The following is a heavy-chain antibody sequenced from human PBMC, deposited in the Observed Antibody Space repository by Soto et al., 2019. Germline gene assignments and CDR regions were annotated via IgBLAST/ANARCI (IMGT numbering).Heavy chain of an antibody. J-gene: IGHJ6*03. CDR3: AKLLSGDYDFWSGYLAYYYYYMDV. Sequence: PGGSLRLSCAASGFTFSSYGMHWVRQAPGKGLEWVAVISYDGSNKYYADSVKGRFTISRDNSKNTLYLQMNSLRAEDTAVYYCAKLLSGDYDFWSGYLAYYYYYMDVWGKGTTVTVSS. D-gene: IGHD3-3*01. CDR2: ISYDGSNK. CDR1: GFTFSSYG. V-gene: IGHV3-30*18.